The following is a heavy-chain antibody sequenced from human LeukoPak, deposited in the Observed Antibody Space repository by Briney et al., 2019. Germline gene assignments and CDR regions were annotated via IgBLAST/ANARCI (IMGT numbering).Heavy chain of an antibody. D-gene: IGHD3-3*01. J-gene: IGHJ5*02. Sequence: SETLSLTCAVYGGSFSGYYWSWIRQPPGKGLEWIGEINHSGSTNYNPSLKSRVTISVDTSKNQFSLKLSSVTAADTAVYYCARGIGITIFGVVMNNWFDPWGQGTLVTVSS. V-gene: IGHV4-34*01. CDR2: INHSGST. CDR1: GGSFSGYY. CDR3: ARGIGITIFGVVMNNWFDP.